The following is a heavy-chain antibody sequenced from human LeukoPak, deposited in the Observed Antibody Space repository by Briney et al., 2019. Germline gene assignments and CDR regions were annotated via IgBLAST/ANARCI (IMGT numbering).Heavy chain of an antibody. D-gene: IGHD3-10*01. CDR1: GYTFTNLD. CDR2: ISAYNGNT. J-gene: IGHJ3*02. V-gene: IGHV1-18*01. CDR3: ARVDYYYGSGSLMAFDI. Sequence: GASVKVSCKTSGYTFTNLDINWLRQAPGQGLEWMGWISAYNGNTNYAQKLQGRVTMTTDTSTSTAYMELRSLRSDDTAVYYCARVDYYYGSGSLMAFDIWGQGTMVTVSS.